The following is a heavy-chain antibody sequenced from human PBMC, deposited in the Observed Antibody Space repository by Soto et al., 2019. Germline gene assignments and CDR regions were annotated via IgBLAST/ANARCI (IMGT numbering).Heavy chain of an antibody. D-gene: IGHD2-21*02. CDR2: MTGSGGDI. J-gene: IGHJ4*02. V-gene: IGHV3-23*01. CDR1: GFTFSIYA. Sequence: EVQFLESGGGLVQPGESLRLSCAASGFTFSIYAMMWVRQPPGKGQEWVAGMTGSGGDIRYADSVKGRFTISKDNSKNPLYLQMNSLRAEDTAMYYCAKDAVYGDGLWLAANWGQGTLVTVSS. CDR3: AKDAVYGDGLWLAAN.